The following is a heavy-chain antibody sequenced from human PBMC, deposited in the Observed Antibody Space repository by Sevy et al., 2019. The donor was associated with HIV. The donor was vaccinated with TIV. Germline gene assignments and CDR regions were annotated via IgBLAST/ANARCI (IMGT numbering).Heavy chain of an antibody. Sequence: GGSLRLSCAASGFTFSDYYMSWIRQAPGKGLEWISYISGSDGTISYADSVKGRFTISRDNAKNSLYLQMSSLRAEDTAVYYCARDHVKDGDLGDYYYFAMDVWGQGTTVTVSS. V-gene: IGHV3-11*01. D-gene: IGHD4-17*01. CDR1: GFTFSDYY. CDR2: ISGSDGTI. J-gene: IGHJ6*02. CDR3: ARDHVKDGDLGDYYYFAMDV.